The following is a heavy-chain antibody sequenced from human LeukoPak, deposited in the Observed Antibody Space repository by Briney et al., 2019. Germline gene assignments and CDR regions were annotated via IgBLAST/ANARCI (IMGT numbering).Heavy chain of an antibody. Sequence: ASVKVSCKASGYTFTSYGICWVRQAPGQGLEWMGWISAYNGNTNYAQKLQGRVTMTTDTSTSTAYMELRSLRSDDTAVYYCAREYDILTGYVVFDYWGQGTLVTVSS. J-gene: IGHJ4*02. CDR1: GYTFTSYG. V-gene: IGHV1-18*01. CDR3: AREYDILTGYVVFDY. CDR2: ISAYNGNT. D-gene: IGHD3-9*01.